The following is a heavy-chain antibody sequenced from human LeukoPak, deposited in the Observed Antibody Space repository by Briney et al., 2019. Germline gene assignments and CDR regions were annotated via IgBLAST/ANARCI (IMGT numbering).Heavy chain of an antibody. J-gene: IGHJ4*02. Sequence: ASVKVSCKASGYTFTGYYMHWVRQAPGQGLEWMGWINPNSGGTNYAQKFQGRVTMTRDTSVSTAYMELSRLRSDDTAVYYCASLLIAAAGTVDYWGQGTLVTVSS. CDR2: INPNSGGT. V-gene: IGHV1-2*02. CDR1: GYTFTGYY. D-gene: IGHD6-13*01. CDR3: ASLLIAAAGTVDY.